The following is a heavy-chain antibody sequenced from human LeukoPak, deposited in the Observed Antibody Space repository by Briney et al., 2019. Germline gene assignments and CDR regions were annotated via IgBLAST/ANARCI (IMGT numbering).Heavy chain of an antibody. CDR3: ARAIGTYYDYVWGSYRETTGGYCFDY. CDR2: INPSGGST. J-gene: IGHJ4*02. Sequence: ASVKVSCKASGYTFTSYYMHWVRQAPGQGLEWMGIINPSGGSTSYAQKFQGRVTMTRDTSTSTVYMELSSLRSEDTAVYYCARAIGTYYDYVWGSYRETTGGYCFDYWGQGTLVTVSS. D-gene: IGHD3-16*02. CDR1: GYTFTSYY. V-gene: IGHV1-46*01.